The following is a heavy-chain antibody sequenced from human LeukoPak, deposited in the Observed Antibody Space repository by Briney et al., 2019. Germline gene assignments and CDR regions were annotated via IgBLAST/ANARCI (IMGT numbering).Heavy chain of an antibody. D-gene: IGHD1-7*01. CDR3: ARELRSLHNWSDP. CDR1: GGSISSSSHY. J-gene: IGHJ5*02. Sequence: SETLCLTCTVSGGSISSSSHYWGWIRQPPGRGLEWIGSIYYSGSTYYNPSLKSRVTISVDTSKNQFSLKLSSVSAADTAVYHCARELRSLHNWSDPWGQGTLVTVSS. CDR2: IYYSGST. V-gene: IGHV4-39*01.